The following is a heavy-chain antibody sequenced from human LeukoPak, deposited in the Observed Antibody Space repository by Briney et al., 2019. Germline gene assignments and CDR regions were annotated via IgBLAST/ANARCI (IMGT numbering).Heavy chain of an antibody. CDR3: ARGSRGGSSDY. CDR1: GGSFSGYY. Sequence: PSETLSLTCAVYGGSFSGYYWSWIRQPPGKGLEWIGEINHSGSTNYNPSLKSRVTISVDTSKNQFSLKLSSVTAADTAVYYCARGSRGGSSDYWGQGTLVTVSS. V-gene: IGHV4-34*01. J-gene: IGHJ4*02. CDR2: INHSGST. D-gene: IGHD6-6*01.